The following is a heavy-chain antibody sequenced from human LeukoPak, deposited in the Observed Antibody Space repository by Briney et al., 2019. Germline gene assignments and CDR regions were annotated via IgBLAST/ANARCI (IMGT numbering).Heavy chain of an antibody. CDR3: TTAPTYYDILTDDY. V-gene: IGHV3-15*01. CDR1: GFTFSNAW. Sequence: GGSLRPSCAASGFTFSNAWMSWVRQAPGKGLEWVGRIKSKTDGGTTDYAAPVKGRFTISRDDSKNTLYLQMNSLKTEDTAVYYCTTAPTYYDILTDDYWGQGTLVTVSS. D-gene: IGHD3-9*01. J-gene: IGHJ4*02. CDR2: IKSKTDGGTT.